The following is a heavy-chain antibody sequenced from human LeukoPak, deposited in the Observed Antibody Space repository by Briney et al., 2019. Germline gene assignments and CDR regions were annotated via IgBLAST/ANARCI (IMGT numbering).Heavy chain of an antibody. J-gene: IGHJ6*03. CDR3: ARGLRGIPSYYMDV. Sequence: NPSETLSLTCTVSGGSISSYYWSWIRQPPGKGLEWIGYIYYSGSTNYNPSLKSRVTISVDTSKNQFSLKLSSVTAADTAVYYCARGLRGIPSYYMDVWGKGTTVTVSS. V-gene: IGHV4-59*12. CDR1: GGSISSYY. D-gene: IGHD1-14*01. CDR2: IYYSGST.